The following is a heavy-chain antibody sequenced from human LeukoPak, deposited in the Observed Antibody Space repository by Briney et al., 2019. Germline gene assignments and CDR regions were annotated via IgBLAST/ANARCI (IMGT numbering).Heavy chain of an antibody. CDR3: ARDRGLTGDPYYYYYMDV. CDR1: GGSISSSSYD. Sequence: SETLSLTCTVSGGSISSSSYDWGWISQPPGKGLEWIGSMYYSGSTYYNPSLKSRVTISVDTSKNQFSLKLSSVTAADTAVYYCARDRGLTGDPYYYYYMDVWGKGTTVTVSS. J-gene: IGHJ6*03. CDR2: MYYSGST. D-gene: IGHD7-27*01. V-gene: IGHV4-39*07.